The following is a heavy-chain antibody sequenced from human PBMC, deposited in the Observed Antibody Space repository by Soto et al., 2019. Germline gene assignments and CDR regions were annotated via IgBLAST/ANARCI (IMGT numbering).Heavy chain of an antibody. CDR2: IYHSGAT. V-gene: IGHV4-4*02. J-gene: IGHJ4*02. D-gene: IGHD1-1*01. CDR1: GDSISSSNW. Sequence: QVQLQESGPGLVKPSGTLSLTCAVSGDSISSSNWWSWVRQAPGKGLAWIGEIYHSGATTYNPSLKSRASISVEPPTNHFSLKLTSGPAAHTAVYFWARDLGTGTDFWGRGTLVTFAS. CDR3: ARDLGTGTDF.